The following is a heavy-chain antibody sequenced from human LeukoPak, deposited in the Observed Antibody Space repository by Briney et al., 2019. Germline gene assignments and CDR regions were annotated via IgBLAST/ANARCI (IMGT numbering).Heavy chain of an antibody. V-gene: IGHV1-2*02. D-gene: IGHD3-10*01. CDR3: ARSSRLLWFGELLAYAFDI. Sequence: ASVKVSCKASGYTFTGYYMHWVRQAPGQGLEWMGWINPNSGGTNYAQKFQGRVTMTTDTSTSTAYMELRSLRSDDTAVYYCARSSRLLWFGELLAYAFDIWGQGTMVTVSS. CDR2: INPNSGGT. J-gene: IGHJ3*02. CDR1: GYTFTGYY.